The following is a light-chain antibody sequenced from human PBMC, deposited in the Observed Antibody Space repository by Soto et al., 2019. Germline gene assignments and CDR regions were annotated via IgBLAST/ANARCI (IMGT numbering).Light chain of an antibody. Sequence: QSVLTQPPSVSGAPGQRVTISCAGSSSNIGAGYDVHWYQQLPGTAPKLLIYGNSNRPSGVPDRSSGSKSGSSASLAITGLQSEDEADYYCQSHDSSLSGYVFGTGTKVTVL. J-gene: IGLJ1*01. CDR2: GNS. CDR3: QSHDSSLSGYV. CDR1: SSNIGAGYD. V-gene: IGLV1-40*01.